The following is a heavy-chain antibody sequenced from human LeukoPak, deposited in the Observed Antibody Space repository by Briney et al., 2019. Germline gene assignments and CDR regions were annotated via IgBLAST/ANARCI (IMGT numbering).Heavy chain of an antibody. CDR3: AKRLSYSSSWYYFDY. CDR2: ISGSGGST. D-gene: IGHD6-13*01. V-gene: IGHV3-23*01. J-gene: IGHJ4*02. Sequence: GGSLRLSCAASGFTFSSHAMSWVRQAPGKGLEWVSAISGSGGSTYYADSVKGRFTISRDNSKNTLYLQMNSLRAEDTAVYYCAKRLSYSSSWYYFDYWGQGTLVTVSS. CDR1: GFTFSSHA.